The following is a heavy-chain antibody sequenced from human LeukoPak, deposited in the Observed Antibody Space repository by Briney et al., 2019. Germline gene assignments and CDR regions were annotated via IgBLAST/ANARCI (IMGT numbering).Heavy chain of an antibody. CDR1: GFTFSSYG. D-gene: IGHD3-10*02. CDR2: ISGSGGST. CDR3: AELGITMIGGV. V-gene: IGHV3-23*01. J-gene: IGHJ6*04. Sequence: SGGSLRLSCAAPGFTFSSYGMSWVRQAPGKGLEWVSAISGSGGSTYYADSVKGRFTISRDNAKNSLYLQMNSLRAEDTAVYYCAELGITMIGGVWGKGTTVTISS.